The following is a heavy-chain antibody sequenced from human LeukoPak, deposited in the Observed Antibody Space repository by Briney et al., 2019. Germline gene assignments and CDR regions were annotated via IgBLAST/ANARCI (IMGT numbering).Heavy chain of an antibody. CDR2: IKHDGSEK. Sequence: GGSLRLSCAASGFIFTGYFMSWVRQAPGKGLEWVASIKHDGSEKYYVDSVRGRFTISRDNTKNLLYLQMSSLGAEDTAVYYCATDRGWRTSGYYLYYFEYWGQGTLVTFSS. D-gene: IGHD3-3*01. CDR1: GFIFTGYF. V-gene: IGHV3-7*01. J-gene: IGHJ4*02. CDR3: ATDRGWRTSGYYLYYFEY.